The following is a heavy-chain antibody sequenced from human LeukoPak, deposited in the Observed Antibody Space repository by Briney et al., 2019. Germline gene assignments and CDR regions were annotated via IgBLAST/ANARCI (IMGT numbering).Heavy chain of an antibody. CDR3: ARADYYDSSGLYYFDY. J-gene: IGHJ4*02. D-gene: IGHD3-22*01. Sequence: PGGSLRLSCAASGFTVSSNYMSWVRHAPGKGLEWVSVIYSGGSTYYADSVKGRFTISRDNSKNTLYLQMNSLRAEDTAVYYCARADYYDSSGLYYFDYWGQGTLVTVSS. CDR2: IYSGGST. V-gene: IGHV3-53*01. CDR1: GFTVSSNY.